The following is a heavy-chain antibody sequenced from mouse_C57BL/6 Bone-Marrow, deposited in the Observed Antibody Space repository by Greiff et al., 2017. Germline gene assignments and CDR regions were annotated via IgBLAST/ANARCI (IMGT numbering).Heavy chain of an antibody. CDR1: GYTFTSYW. CDR3: ARNYYGNYGFCAMDY. V-gene: IGHV1-59*01. J-gene: IGHJ4*01. D-gene: IGHD2-1*01. Sequence: VQLQQPGAELVRPGTSVKLSCKASGYTFTSYWMHWVKQRPGQGLEWIGVIDPSDSYTNYNQKFKGKATLTVDTSSSTAYMQLSSLTSEDSAVYYCARNYYGNYGFCAMDYWGQGTSVTVSS. CDR2: IDPSDSYT.